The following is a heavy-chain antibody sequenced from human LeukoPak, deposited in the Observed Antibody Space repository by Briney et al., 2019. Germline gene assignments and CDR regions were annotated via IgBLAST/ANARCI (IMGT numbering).Heavy chain of an antibody. Sequence: GGSLRLSCAASGITLNSYAMSCVRHAPGEGVECVSGIRGGGGSTYYADPVKGRFTISRDNSKNPLYLQMNSWRAEDTAVYYCAKVGRGYNYGLFDYWGEGTLVTVSS. D-gene: IGHD5-24*01. CDR1: GITLNSYA. J-gene: IGHJ4*02. CDR3: AKVGRGYNYGLFDY. V-gene: IGHV3-23*01. CDR2: IRGGGGST.